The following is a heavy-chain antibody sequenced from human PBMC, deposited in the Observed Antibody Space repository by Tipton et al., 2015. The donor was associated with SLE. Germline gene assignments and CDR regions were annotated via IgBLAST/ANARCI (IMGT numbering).Heavy chain of an antibody. Sequence: SLRLSCVATGFTFSSYWMSWVRQAPGKGLEWVSYISNTGSTMSYADSVRGRFTISRDNAKNSLYLQLNSLSAEDTAVYYCARGHWGLDCWGQGTLVTVSS. J-gene: IGHJ4*02. V-gene: IGHV3-48*03. CDR1: GFTFSSYW. D-gene: IGHD7-27*01. CDR3: ARGHWGLDC. CDR2: ISNTGSTM.